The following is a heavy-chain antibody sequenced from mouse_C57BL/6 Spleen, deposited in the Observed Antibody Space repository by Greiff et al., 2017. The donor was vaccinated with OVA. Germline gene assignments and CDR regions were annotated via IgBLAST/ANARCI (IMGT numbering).Heavy chain of an antibody. CDR2: IHPNSGST. CDR1: GYTFTSYW. CDR3: ARSSGTMFTPFAY. Sequence: QVQLQQPGAELVKPGASVKLSCKASGYTFTSYWMHWVKQRPGQGLEWIGMIHPNSGSTNYNEKFKSKATLTVDKSSSTAYMQLSSLTSEDSAVYYCARSSGTMFTPFAYWGQGTLVTVSA. D-gene: IGHD2-2*01. V-gene: IGHV1-64*01. J-gene: IGHJ3*01.